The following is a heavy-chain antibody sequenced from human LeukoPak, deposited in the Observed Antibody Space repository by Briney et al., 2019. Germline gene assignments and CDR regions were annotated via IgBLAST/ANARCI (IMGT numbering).Heavy chain of an antibody. D-gene: IGHD5-18*01. CDR3: AREGYSYGLLRYYYMDV. CDR1: GFTFSSYE. Sequence: PGGSLRLSCAASGFTFSSYEMNWVRQAPGKGLEWVSYISSSGSTIYYADSVRGRFTISRDNAKNSLYLQMNSLRDEDTAVYYCAREGYSYGLLRYYYMDVWGKGTTVTISS. J-gene: IGHJ6*03. V-gene: IGHV3-48*03. CDR2: ISSSGSTI.